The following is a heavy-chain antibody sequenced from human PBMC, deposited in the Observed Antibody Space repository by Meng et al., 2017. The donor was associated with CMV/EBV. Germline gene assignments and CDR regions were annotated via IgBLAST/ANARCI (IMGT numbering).Heavy chain of an antibody. D-gene: IGHD4-11*01. Sequence: QRRGAMLVNPSQNSSPLACGFGGSLNGYERTWFRTPPGKGLELMGEINHSASTKYSPSSEGRGTLSADTSKNKFSLKPSSVTAAETAVYYCERRDYSNHYYFDYWGQGTLFTVSS. V-gene: IGHV4-34*01. J-gene: IGHJ4*02. CDR2: INHSAST. CDR3: ERRDYSNHYYFDY. CDR1: GGSLNGYE.